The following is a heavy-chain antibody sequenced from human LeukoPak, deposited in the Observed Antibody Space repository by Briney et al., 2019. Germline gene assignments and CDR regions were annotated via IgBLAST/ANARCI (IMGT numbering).Heavy chain of an antibody. CDR1: GGSITSSRYY. CDR2: IYYTGGT. D-gene: IGHD2-2*01. J-gene: IGHJ4*02. CDR3: ARISPWDGVPAVPFDY. Sequence: PSETLSLTCSVSGGSITSSRYYWAWIRQPPEKGLEWIGGIYYTGGTYYSPSLKSRVTISVDTSKNQFSLKLSSVTAADTAVYYCARISPWDGVPAVPFDYWGQGTLVTVSS. V-gene: IGHV4-39*01.